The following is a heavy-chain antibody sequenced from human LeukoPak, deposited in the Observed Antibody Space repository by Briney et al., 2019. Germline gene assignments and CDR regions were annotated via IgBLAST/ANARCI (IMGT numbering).Heavy chain of an antibody. V-gene: IGHV1-2*02. D-gene: IGHD6-13*01. J-gene: IGHJ4*02. CDR2: INPNSGGT. CDR1: GYTFTGYY. Sequence: ASVKVSCKASGYTFTGYYMHWVRQAPGQGLEWMGWINPNSGGTNYAQKFQGRVTMTKDTSISTAYMELSRLRSDDTAVYCCARVWSSSWYGNFDYWGQGTLVTVSS. CDR3: ARVWSSSWYGNFDY.